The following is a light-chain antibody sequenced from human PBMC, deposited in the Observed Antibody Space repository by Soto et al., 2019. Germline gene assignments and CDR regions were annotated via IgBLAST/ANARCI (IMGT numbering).Light chain of an antibody. CDR1: QTISSY. J-gene: IGKJ2*01. V-gene: IGKV1-39*01. CDR2: SAS. CDR3: QQTFRTPHK. Sequence: DIQMTQSPAALSGSLGHRVTITFRSSQTISSYLNWYQQKPGAAPKLLIYSASTLQSGVPSRFSGSGFGTDYTLTISSLQPADFAVYYCQQTFRTPHKFGQGTKVDI.